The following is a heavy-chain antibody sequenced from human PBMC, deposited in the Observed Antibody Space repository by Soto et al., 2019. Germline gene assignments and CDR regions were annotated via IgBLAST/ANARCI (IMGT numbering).Heavy chain of an antibody. CDR1: GFSLSDYW. CDR2: IKQDGSDR. J-gene: IGHJ4*02. CDR3: ARGRGWLHDY. D-gene: IGHD6-19*01. Sequence: EVQLVESGGGLVQPGGSLRLSCAASGFSLSDYWMNWVRQAPGKGLEWVAIIKQDGSDRYYVDSVKGRFTISRDNAKNSLYLQKSRRRVEDTALYYCARGRGWLHDYWGQGTLVTVSS. V-gene: IGHV3-7*01.